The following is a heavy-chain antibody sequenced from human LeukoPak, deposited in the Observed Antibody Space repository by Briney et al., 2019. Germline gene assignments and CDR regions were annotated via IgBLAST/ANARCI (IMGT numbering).Heavy chain of an antibody. Sequence: PSQTLSLTCTVSGGSISSGSYYWGWIRQPAGKGLEWIGRIYTSGSTNYNPSLKSRVTISVDTSKNQFSLKLSSVTAADTAVYYCASHVAGDYYYYMDVWGKGTTVTVSS. CDR3: ASHVAGDYYYYMDV. J-gene: IGHJ6*03. V-gene: IGHV4-61*02. CDR2: IYTSGST. D-gene: IGHD6-19*01. CDR1: GGSISSGSYY.